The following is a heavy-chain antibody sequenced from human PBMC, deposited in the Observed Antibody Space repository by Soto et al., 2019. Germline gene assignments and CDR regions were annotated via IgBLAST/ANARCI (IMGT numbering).Heavy chain of an antibody. D-gene: IGHD1-26*01. CDR2: MSSDGSKI. V-gene: IGHV3-30*18. J-gene: IGHJ4*02. Sequence: QVQLVESGGGAVQPGESLRLSCVASGFDFTYYAMHWVRQAPGKGLESVAVMSSDGSKIHHTDSVKGRFTISRDNSKNTRYLQINSLRKEDTAVYFCAKDEGVGGTLGLFDYWGQGTLVSVSS. CDR1: GFDFTYYA. CDR3: AKDEGVGGTLGLFDY.